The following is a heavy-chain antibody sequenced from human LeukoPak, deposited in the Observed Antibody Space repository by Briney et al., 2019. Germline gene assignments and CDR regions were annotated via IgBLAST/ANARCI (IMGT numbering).Heavy chain of an antibody. D-gene: IGHD3-3*01. CDR1: GGSISSYY. V-gene: IGHV4-59*01. CDR3: ARILPRGSQIEYDFWSGYYTEGENRFDP. Sequence: SETLSLTCTVSGGSISSYYWSWIRQPPGKGLEWIGYIYYSGSTTYNPSLKSRVTISVDTSKNQFSLKLSSVTAADAAVYYCARILPRGSQIEYDFWSGYYTEGENRFDPWGQGTLVTVSS. CDR2: IYYSGST. J-gene: IGHJ5*02.